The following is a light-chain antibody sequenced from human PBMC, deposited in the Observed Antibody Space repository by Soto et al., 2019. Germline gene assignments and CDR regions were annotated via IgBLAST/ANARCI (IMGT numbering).Light chain of an antibody. J-gene: IGKJ1*01. CDR2: CAS. V-gene: IGKV1-5*01. CDR3: QQDLHPTCT. Sequence: DILLTQSPATLSASVGGRVTIACRASQTLXRSLAWYQWKPGKAPKFLXDCASSLVTGGPSRLSGSGSGTEFTLTISSLQPDDFAVYYCQQDLHPTCTFGHGTKVDIK. CDR1: QTLXRS.